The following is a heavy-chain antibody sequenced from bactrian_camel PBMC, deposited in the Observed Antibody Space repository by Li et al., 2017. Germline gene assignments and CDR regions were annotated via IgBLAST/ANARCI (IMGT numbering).Heavy chain of an antibody. CDR2: FYTLGRAI. Sequence: HVQLVESGGVLQQPGGSLRLSCEASGFAFSSYWMYWVRQAPGKGLEWVSAFYTLGRAIYYADSVKGRFTVSRDNANNTVNLMMNSLKPEDTAMYYCAYESGTTPDLCRRRGPGGYFGQGTQVTVS. J-gene: IGHJ4*01. V-gene: IGHV3S6*01. D-gene: IGHD7*01. CDR1: GFAFSSYW.